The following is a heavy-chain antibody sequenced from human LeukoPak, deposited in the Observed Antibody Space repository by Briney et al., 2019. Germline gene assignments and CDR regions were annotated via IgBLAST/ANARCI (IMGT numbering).Heavy chain of an antibody. CDR1: GFTFSNYG. J-gene: IGHJ4*02. CDR2: ISGSGANT. D-gene: IGHD4-11*01. V-gene: IGHV3-23*01. Sequence: GGSLRLSCAASGFTFSNYGMGWVRQAPGKGLEWVSVISGSGANTYYADSVKGRFTVSGDNSKNTLYLQVNSLRAEDTAVYYCAKAKSYYSNYDYWGQGTLVTVSS. CDR3: AKAKSYYSNYDY.